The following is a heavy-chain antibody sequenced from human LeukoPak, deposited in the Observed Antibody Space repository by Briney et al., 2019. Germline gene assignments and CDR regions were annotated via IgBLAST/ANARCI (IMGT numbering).Heavy chain of an antibody. CDR1: GFTFSSYG. D-gene: IGHD3-10*01. Sequence: GGSLRLSCAASGFTFSSYGMSWVRQAPGKGLEWVAVIWNDGSNKYYADSVKGRFTISSDNSKNTLYLQMNSLRAEDTTVYYCASDNYGHFDFWGQGTLVTVSS. V-gene: IGHV3-33*08. J-gene: IGHJ4*02. CDR3: ASDNYGHFDF. CDR2: IWNDGSNK.